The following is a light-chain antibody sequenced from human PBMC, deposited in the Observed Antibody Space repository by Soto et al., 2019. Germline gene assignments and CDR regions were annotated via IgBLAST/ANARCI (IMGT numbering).Light chain of an antibody. CDR3: QQYNIYWT. CDR1: QSISSW. V-gene: IGKV1-5*03. Sequence: DIQMTQSPSTLSASVGDRVTITCRASQSISSWLAWYQQKPGKAPKLLIYKASSLESGVPSRFSGSGSGTEFTLTSSSLQPDDVATYYCQQYNIYWTFGQGTKVEIK. J-gene: IGKJ1*01. CDR2: KAS.